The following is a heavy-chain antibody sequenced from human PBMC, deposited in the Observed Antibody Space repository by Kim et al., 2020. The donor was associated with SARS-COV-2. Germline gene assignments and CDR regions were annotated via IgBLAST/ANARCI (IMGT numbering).Heavy chain of an antibody. CDR2: IYSGAGST. Sequence: GGSLRLSCAASGFSFSSYAMSWVRQAPGKGLEWVSVIYSGAGSTYYADSVKGRFTISRDNSKNTLYLQMNSLRAEDTAVYYCAKENLYSINWAQTYGGFDYWGQGTLVTVSS. J-gene: IGHJ4*02. D-gene: IGHD6-13*01. V-gene: IGHV3-23*03. CDR3: AKENLYSINWAQTYGGFDY. CDR1: GFSFSSYA.